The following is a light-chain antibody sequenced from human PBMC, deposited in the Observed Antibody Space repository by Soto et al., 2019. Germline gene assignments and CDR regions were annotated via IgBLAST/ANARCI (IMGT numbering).Light chain of an antibody. CDR3: QSYDSSLSAGV. V-gene: IGLV1-40*01. Sequence: QSVLTQPPSVSGAPGQRVTISCTGSNSNIGAVYDVHWYQQLPGTAPKLLIYGNNNRPSGVPDRFSGSKSGTSASLAITGLQAEDEADYYCQSYDSSLSAGVFGGGTKLTVL. CDR2: GNN. J-gene: IGLJ3*02. CDR1: NSNIGAVYD.